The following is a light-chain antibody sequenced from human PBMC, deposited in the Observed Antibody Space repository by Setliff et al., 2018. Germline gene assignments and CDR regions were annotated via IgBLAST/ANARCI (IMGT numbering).Light chain of an antibody. V-gene: IGLV2-14*03. J-gene: IGLJ1*01. Sequence: QSVLTQPASVSGSPGQAITTSCTGTSSDVGGYNYVSWYQQHPGKVPKLMIYDVSNRPSGVSNRFSGSKSGDTASLTISGLQAEDEADYFCTSYTTGGTYVFGAGTKVTVL. CDR3: TSYTTGGTYV. CDR1: SSDVGGYNY. CDR2: DVS.